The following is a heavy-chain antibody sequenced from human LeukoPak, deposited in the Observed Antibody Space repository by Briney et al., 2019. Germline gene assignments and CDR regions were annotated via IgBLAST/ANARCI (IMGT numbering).Heavy chain of an antibody. D-gene: IGHD3-22*01. CDR1: GFTVSTNY. Sequence: WGSLRLSCAASGFTVSTNYMSWVRQAPGKGLEWVSLICRGGSTYYSDSVKGRFTISRDKSKNTLFLQMNSLRAEDTAVYYCASSGYYSDFDYWGQGTLVTLSS. V-gene: IGHV3-53*01. CDR2: ICRGGST. CDR3: ASSGYYSDFDY. J-gene: IGHJ4*02.